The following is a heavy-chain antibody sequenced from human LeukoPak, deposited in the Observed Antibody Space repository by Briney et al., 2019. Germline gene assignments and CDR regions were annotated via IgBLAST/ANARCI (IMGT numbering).Heavy chain of an antibody. Sequence: GGSLRLSCAASAFTFSSYTMNWVRQAPGKGLEWVSSISSSGSYIYYADSMKGRFTISRDNAKNSLYLQMSSLRAEDTAVYYCARDSKDHTVTTIDYWGQGTLVTVSS. CDR1: AFTFSSYT. V-gene: IGHV3-21*01. CDR2: ISSSGSYI. D-gene: IGHD4-17*01. J-gene: IGHJ4*02. CDR3: ARDSKDHTVTTIDY.